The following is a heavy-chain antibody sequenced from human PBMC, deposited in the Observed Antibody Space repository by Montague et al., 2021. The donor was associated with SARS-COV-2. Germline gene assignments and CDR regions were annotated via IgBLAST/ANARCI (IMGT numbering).Heavy chain of an antibody. J-gene: IGHJ4*01. CDR2: ISHDESNH. CDR3: AREGYRSGSFYIDY. D-gene: IGHD1-26*01. Sequence: PLRLSCAASRLPFNGYAMHWVRQAPGKGLEWLTFISHDESNHRYADSVQGRFTISRDNSKNTLYLQMDSLRPEDTAVYYCAREGYRSGSFYIDYWGQGTLVTVSS. CDR1: RLPFNGYA. V-gene: IGHV3-30*04.